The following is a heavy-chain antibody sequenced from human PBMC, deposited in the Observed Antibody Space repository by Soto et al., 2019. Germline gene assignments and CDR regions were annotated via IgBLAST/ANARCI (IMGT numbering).Heavy chain of an antibody. CDR2: IYYSGSI. V-gene: IGHV4-39*01. D-gene: IGHD3-10*01. CDR3: AMSLWFGNTPNWFDP. Sequence: SGTLSLTCSVSGGSISSSSYYWGWIRQPPGKGLEWIGSIYYSGSIYYNPSLKSRVTISVDTSKNQFSLKLSSVTAADTAVYYCAMSLWFGNTPNWFDPWGQGTLVTVS. J-gene: IGHJ5*02. CDR1: GGSISSSSYY.